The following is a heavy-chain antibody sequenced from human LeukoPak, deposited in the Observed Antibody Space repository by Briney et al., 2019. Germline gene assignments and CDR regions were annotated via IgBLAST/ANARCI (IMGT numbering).Heavy chain of an antibody. CDR3: ASTTVYDLDAFDI. CDR1: GGTFSSYA. D-gene: IGHD3-16*01. V-gene: IGHV1-69*05. Sequence: GSSVKVSCKASGGTFSSYAISWVRQAPGQGLEWMGGIIPIFGTANYAQKFQGRVTITTDESTSTAYMELSSLRSEDTAVYYCASTTVYDLDAFDIWGQGTMVTVSS. J-gene: IGHJ3*02. CDR2: IIPIFGTA.